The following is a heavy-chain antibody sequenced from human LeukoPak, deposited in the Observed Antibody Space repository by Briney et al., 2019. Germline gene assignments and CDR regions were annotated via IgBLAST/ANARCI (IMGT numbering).Heavy chain of an antibody. D-gene: IGHD3-3*01. V-gene: IGHV4-61*02. J-gene: IGHJ6*03. Sequence: SETLSLTCTVSGGSISSGSYYWSWIRQPAGKGLEWIGRIYTSGSTNYNPSLKSRVTISVDTSKNQFSLKLSSVTAADTAVYYCASTYYDFWNGNSGYYYYMDVWGKGTTVTVSS. CDR2: IYTSGST. CDR1: GGSISSGSYY. CDR3: ASTYYDFWNGNSGYYYYMDV.